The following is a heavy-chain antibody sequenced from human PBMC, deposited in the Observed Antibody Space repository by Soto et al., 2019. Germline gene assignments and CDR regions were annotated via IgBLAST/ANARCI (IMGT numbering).Heavy chain of an antibody. V-gene: IGHV3-23*01. Sequence: PGGSLRLSCAASGFTFSSYAMSWVRQAPGKGLEWVSAISGSGGSTYYADTVKGRFTISRDNSKNTLYLQMNSLRAEDTAVYYCAKVGLVPIAARPSSDFDYWGQGTLVTVSS. CDR2: ISGSGGST. CDR1: GFTFSSYA. CDR3: AKVGLVPIAARPSSDFDY. D-gene: IGHD6-6*01. J-gene: IGHJ4*02.